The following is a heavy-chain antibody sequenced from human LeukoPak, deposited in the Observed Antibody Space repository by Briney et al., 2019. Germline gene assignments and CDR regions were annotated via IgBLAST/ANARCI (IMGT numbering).Heavy chain of an antibody. CDR3: ATYSSRNAREFRS. CDR1: GFTFSNSW. D-gene: IGHD2-2*01. V-gene: IGHV3-7*01. CDR2: IKTDGSEK. J-gene: IGHJ1*01. Sequence: GGSLRLSCEASGFTFSNSWMTWVRQTPGKGLEWVANIKTDGSEKYYVDSVRGRFTISRDNAKNSLYLQMNSLRAEDTAVYYCATYSSRNAREFRSWGQGTLVTVSS.